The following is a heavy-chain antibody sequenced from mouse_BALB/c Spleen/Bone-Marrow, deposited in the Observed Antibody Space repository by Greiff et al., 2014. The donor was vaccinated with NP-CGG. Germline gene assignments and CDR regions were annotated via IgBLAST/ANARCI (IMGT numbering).Heavy chain of an antibody. J-gene: IGHJ2*01. CDR1: GYTFTTYY. CDR2: INPNNGGT. V-gene: IGHV1S81*02. D-gene: IGHD4-1*01. CDR3: TRGRTWDFDY. Sequence: QVHVKQSGAELVKPGTSVKLSCKASGYTFTTYYMYWVKQRPGQGLEWIGEINPNNGGTNFKEKFKSKATLTVDKSSSTAYVQLSSLTSEDSAVYYCTRGRTWDFDYWGQGTTLTVSS.